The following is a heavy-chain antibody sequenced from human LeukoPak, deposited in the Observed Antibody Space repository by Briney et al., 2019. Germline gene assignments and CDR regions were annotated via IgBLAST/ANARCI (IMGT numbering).Heavy chain of an antibody. CDR1: GFTFSSYS. V-gene: IGHV3-21*01. CDR2: ISSSSSYI. CDR3: ARDLGLVPPEDYDYFDH. D-gene: IGHD3/OR15-3a*01. J-gene: IGHJ4*02. Sequence: GGSLRLSCAAPGFTFSSYSMNWVRQAPGKGLEWVSSISSSSSYIYYADSVKGRFTISRDNAKNTLYLQINSLRAEDTAIYYCARDLGLVPPEDYDYFDHWGQGTLVTVSS.